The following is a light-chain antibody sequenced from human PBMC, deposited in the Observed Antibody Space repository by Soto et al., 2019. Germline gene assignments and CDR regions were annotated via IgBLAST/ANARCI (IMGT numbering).Light chain of an antibody. Sequence: QSALTQPPSASGSPGQSVTISCTGTSSDVGSYNYVSWYQQHPGKAPKLMIYEVSKRPSGVPDRFSGSKSGFTASLTVSGLQAEDEADYYCSSYAGSNNPYVFGTGTKVTI. J-gene: IGLJ1*01. V-gene: IGLV2-8*01. CDR1: SSDVGSYNY. CDR3: SSYAGSNNPYV. CDR2: EVS.